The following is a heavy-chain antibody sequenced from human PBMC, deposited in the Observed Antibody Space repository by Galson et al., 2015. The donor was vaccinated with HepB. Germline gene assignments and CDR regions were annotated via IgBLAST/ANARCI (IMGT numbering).Heavy chain of an antibody. CDR3: ARGGIHPLEYVVVPAAITLPRYYYYYMDV. CDR1: GGTFSSYA. V-gene: IGHV1-69*13. Sequence: SVKVSCKASGGTFSSYAISWVRQAPGQGLEWMGGIIPIFGTANYAQKFQGRVTITADESTSTAYMELSSLRSEDTAVYYCARGGIHPLEYVVVPAAITLPRYYYYYMDVWGKGTTVTVSS. CDR2: IIPIFGTA. D-gene: IGHD2-2*02. J-gene: IGHJ6*03.